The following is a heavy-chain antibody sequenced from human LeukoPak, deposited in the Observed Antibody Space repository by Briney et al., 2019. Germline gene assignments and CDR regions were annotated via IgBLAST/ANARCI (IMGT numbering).Heavy chain of an antibody. Sequence: SETLSLTCTVSGGSISSVSYYWGWIRQPPGKGLECIGSIFYTGRSYYNPSLKRRVTISVDTSKNQFSLKLSPVTAADTAVYYCAKILYSSNIDYWGQGTLVTVSS. CDR2: IFYTGRS. CDR1: GGSISSVSYY. V-gene: IGHV4-39*07. CDR3: AKILYSSNIDY. J-gene: IGHJ4*02. D-gene: IGHD6-19*01.